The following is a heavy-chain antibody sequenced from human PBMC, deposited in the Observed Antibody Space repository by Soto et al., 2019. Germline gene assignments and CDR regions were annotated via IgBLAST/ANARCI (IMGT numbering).Heavy chain of an antibody. V-gene: IGHV3-21*01. CDR3: ARGGAAISGTPEWFDP. CDR1: GFTFSGYT. CDR2: ISSTSTYI. Sequence: EVQLMESGGALVKPGGSLRLSCAASGFTFSGYTMNWVRQAPGKGLEWVSSISSTSTYISYADSVKGRFTISRDNANNSLSLQMNSLRAEDTAVYYCARGGAAISGTPEWFDPWGQGTLVIVSS. D-gene: IGHD2-2*01. J-gene: IGHJ5*02.